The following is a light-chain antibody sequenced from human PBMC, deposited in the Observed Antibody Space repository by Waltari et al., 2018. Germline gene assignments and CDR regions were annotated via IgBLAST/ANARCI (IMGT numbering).Light chain of an antibody. CDR1: NSDVGGYDF. J-gene: IGLJ2*01. CDR3: SSYTSISTSVV. V-gene: IGLV2-14*03. Sequence: QSALTQPASVSGSPGQSITISCTGTNSDVGGYDFVSWYQQYPGKAPKLGIYDVYYRPSGVSDRFSASKSGNTASLTISGLQTVDEADYYCSSYTSISTSVVFGGGTKLTVL. CDR2: DVY.